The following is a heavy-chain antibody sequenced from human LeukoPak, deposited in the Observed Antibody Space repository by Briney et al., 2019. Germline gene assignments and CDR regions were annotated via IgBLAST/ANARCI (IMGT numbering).Heavy chain of an antibody. J-gene: IGHJ4*02. CDR1: GGSISSYY. CDR3: ARLDSSGWYSFDY. D-gene: IGHD6-19*01. CDR2: IYYSGST. Sequence: KPSETLSLTCNVSGGSISSYYWSWIRQPPGKGLEWIGYIYYSGSTNYNPSLKSRVTISVDTSKNQFSLKLSSVTAADTAVYYCARLDSSGWYSFDYWGQGTLVTVSS. V-gene: IGHV4-59*01.